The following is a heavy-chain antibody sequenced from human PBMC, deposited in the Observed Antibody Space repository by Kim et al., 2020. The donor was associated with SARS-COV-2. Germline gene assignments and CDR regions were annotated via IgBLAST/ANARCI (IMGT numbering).Heavy chain of an antibody. J-gene: IGHJ4*02. D-gene: IGHD5-12*01. Sequence: ADSVKGRFTISRDNSKNTLYLQMNSLRAEDTAVYYCAKDRKGWLQSYFDYWGQGTLVTVSS. CDR3: AKDRKGWLQSYFDY. V-gene: IGHV3-23*01.